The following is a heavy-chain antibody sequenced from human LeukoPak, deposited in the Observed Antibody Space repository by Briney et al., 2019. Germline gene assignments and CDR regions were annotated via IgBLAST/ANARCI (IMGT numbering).Heavy chain of an antibody. Sequence: PGGSLRLSCAASGFTFSSYAMSWVRQAPGKGLEWVSAISGSGGSTYYADSVKGRFTISRDNSKNTLYLQMNSLRAEDTAVYYCAKRQGHYYDSSGYYYEAIDYWGPGTLVTVSS. J-gene: IGHJ4*02. CDR1: GFTFSSYA. D-gene: IGHD3-22*01. CDR3: AKRQGHYYDSSGYYYEAIDY. CDR2: ISGSGGST. V-gene: IGHV3-23*01.